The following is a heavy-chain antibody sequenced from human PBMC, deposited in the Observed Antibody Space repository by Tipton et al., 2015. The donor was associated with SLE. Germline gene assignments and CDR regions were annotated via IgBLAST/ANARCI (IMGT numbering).Heavy chain of an antibody. D-gene: IGHD6-19*01. CDR1: GGSIGNTY. V-gene: IGHV4-4*07. CDR2: IYSSGTT. Sequence: TLSLTCTVSGGSIGNTYWSWIRQPAGKGLEWIGRIYSSGTTNYYPSLKSRVTMSVDTSKNQFSLKLNSVTAADTAVYYCAREGSSGWFYWYFDLWGRGTLVTVSS. J-gene: IGHJ2*01. CDR3: AREGSSGWFYWYFDL.